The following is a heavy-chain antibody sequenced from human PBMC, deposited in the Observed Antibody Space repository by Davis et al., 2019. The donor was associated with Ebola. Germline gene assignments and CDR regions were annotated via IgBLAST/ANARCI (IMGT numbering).Heavy chain of an antibody. CDR1: GGSISSYY. V-gene: IGHV4-59*01. Sequence: MPGGSLRLSCTVSGGSISSYYWSWIRQPPGKGLEWIGYIYYSGSTNYNPSLKSRVTISVDTSKNQFSLKLSSVTAADTAVYYCARYRSGGSCYYEGLDYWGQGTLVTVSS. J-gene: IGHJ4*02. CDR2: IYYSGST. D-gene: IGHD2-15*01. CDR3: ARYRSGGSCYYEGLDY.